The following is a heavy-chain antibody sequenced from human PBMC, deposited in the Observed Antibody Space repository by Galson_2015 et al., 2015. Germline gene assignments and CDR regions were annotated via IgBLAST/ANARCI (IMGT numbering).Heavy chain of an antibody. Sequence: CAISGDSVSSNSAAWNWIRQSPSRGLEWLGRTYSRSKWYNDYAVSVKSRITISPDTSKNQFSLQLKSVTPDDTAVYYCVRAPAATIHYYYYMDVWGKGTTVTVSS. J-gene: IGHJ6*03. D-gene: IGHD6-25*01. CDR1: GDSVSSNSAA. CDR3: VRAPAATIHYYYYMDV. V-gene: IGHV6-1*01. CDR2: TYSRSKWYN.